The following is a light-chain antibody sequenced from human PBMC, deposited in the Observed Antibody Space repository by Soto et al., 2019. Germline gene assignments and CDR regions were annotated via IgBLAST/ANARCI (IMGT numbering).Light chain of an antibody. CDR1: QSINSW. V-gene: IGKV1-5*03. Sequence: DIQMTQSPSTLSASVGDRVTITCRASQSINSWLAWYQQKPGKAPKLLIYKASSLESGVPSRFSGSGSGTEFTLTSSSLQPDDVATYYCQQYNSYWTFGQGTKVEIK. J-gene: IGKJ1*01. CDR2: KAS. CDR3: QQYNSYWT.